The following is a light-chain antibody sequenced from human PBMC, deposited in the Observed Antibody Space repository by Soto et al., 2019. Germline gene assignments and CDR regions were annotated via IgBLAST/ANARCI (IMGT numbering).Light chain of an antibody. CDR3: QQYFNRLVT. Sequence: DIQMTQSPSSLSASIGDRVTITCQASQDISNDLNWYQQKPGKAPKLLIYGASTLETGVPSRFTGRGSGTYFTFTINNLQPEDLATYYCQQYFNRLVTFGGGTKVEIK. V-gene: IGKV1-33*01. CDR1: QDISND. CDR2: GAS. J-gene: IGKJ4*01.